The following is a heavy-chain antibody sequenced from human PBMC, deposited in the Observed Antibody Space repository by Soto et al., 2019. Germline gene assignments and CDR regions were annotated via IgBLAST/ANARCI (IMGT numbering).Heavy chain of an antibody. CDR2: INPNSGGT. J-gene: IGHJ4*02. CDR1: GYTFTGYY. Sequence: QVQLVQSGAEVKKPGASVKVSCKASGYTFTGYYMHWVRQAPGQGLEWMGWINPNSGGTNDAQKFQGSVTMXXDXSXXTAYMELSSRRSDDTTVHYCARAYCGGDCYSGVDYWGQGPLVTVSS. D-gene: IGHD2-21*02. V-gene: IGHV1-2*02. CDR3: ARAYCGGDCYSGVDY.